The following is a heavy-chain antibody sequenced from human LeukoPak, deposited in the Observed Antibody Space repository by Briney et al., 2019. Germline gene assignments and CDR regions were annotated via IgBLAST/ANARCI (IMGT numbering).Heavy chain of an antibody. CDR1: GFTFSSYA. D-gene: IGHD3-3*01. J-gene: IGHJ3*02. CDR2: ISGSGGST. CDR3: TIYDFWSGATRAFDI. Sequence: GGSLRPSCAASGFTFSSYAMSWVRQAPGKGLEWVSAISGSGGSTYYADSVKGRFTISRDNSKNTLYLQMNSLRAEDTAVYYSTIYDFWSGATRAFDIWGQGTMVTVSS. V-gene: IGHV3-23*01.